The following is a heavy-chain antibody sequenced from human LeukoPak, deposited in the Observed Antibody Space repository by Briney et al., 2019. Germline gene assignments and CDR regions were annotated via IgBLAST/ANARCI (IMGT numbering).Heavy chain of an antibody. CDR1: GGSISSGGYS. V-gene: IGHV4-30-2*01. CDR3: ASTLWFGEFYQDY. J-gene: IGHJ4*02. CDR2: IYHSGST. D-gene: IGHD3-10*01. Sequence: PSQTLSLTCAVSGGSISSGGYSWSWIRQPPGKGLEWIGYIYHSGSTYYNPSLKSRVTISVDRSKNQFSLKLSSVTAADTAVYYCASTLWFGEFYQDYWGQGILVTVSS.